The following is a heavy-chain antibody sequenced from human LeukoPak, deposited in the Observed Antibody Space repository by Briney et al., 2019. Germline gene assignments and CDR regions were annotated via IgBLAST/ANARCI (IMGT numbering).Heavy chain of an antibody. Sequence: GASVKVSCKASGYTFTSYGISWVRQAPGQGLKWMGWISAYNGNTNYAQKLQGRVTMTTDTSTSTAYMELRSLRSDDTAVYYCARDLRITGTTYYYYMDVWGKGTTVTVSS. CDR3: ARDLRITGTTYYYYMDV. CDR1: GYTFTSYG. CDR2: ISAYNGNT. V-gene: IGHV1-18*01. D-gene: IGHD1-7*01. J-gene: IGHJ6*03.